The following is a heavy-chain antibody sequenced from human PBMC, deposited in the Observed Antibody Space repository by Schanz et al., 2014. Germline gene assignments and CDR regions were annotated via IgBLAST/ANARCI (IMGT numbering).Heavy chain of an antibody. D-gene: IGHD3-22*01. CDR1: GYTFSDYG. CDR2: ISPYTGNT. Sequence: QVHLVQSGAEVKKPGSSVKVSCKASGYTFSDYGITWVRQAPGQGLEWVGWISPYTGNTHYFDKMEGRVTMTTDTSTSTAYMELRSLRSDDTAMYYCARSNYYDNSDYYNSFDYWGQGTLVIVSS. CDR3: ARSNYYDNSDYYNSFDY. J-gene: IGHJ4*02. V-gene: IGHV1-18*01.